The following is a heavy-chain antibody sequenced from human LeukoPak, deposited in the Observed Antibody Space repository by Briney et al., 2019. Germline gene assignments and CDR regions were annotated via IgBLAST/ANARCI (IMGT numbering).Heavy chain of an antibody. D-gene: IGHD3-10*01. CDR3: AKDGTLSHFSCMDV. J-gene: IGHJ6*03. Sequence: GGSLRLSCAASGFTFSKFAVSWVRQAPGKGLEWVSAISDSDGRTKYADSVKGRFIISRDNSKNTLYLQMNSLRAEDTALYYCAKDGTLSHFSCMDVWGKGTTVTVSS. CDR1: GFTFSKFA. V-gene: IGHV3-23*01. CDR2: ISDSDGRT.